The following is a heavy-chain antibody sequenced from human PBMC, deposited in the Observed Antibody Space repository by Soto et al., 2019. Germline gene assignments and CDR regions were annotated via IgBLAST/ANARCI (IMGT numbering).Heavy chain of an antibody. D-gene: IGHD2-15*01. CDR3: ARCSANSCYSYGVDV. J-gene: IGHJ6*02. V-gene: IGHV3-7*01. CDR2: IKEDGSEK. Sequence: GGSLRLSCEASGFTFSRYWMSWVRQAPGKGLEWVANIKEDGSEKYYVDSVKGRFTISRDNAQNSLYLQMNSLRDEDTAVYYCARCSANSCYSYGVDVWGQGTTVTVSS. CDR1: GFTFSRYW.